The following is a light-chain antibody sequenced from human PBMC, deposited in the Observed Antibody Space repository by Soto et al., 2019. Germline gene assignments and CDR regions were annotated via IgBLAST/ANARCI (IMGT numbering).Light chain of an antibody. CDR3: SSYTSSSRV. CDR2: DVS. Sequence: QSALTQPDSVSGSPGQSITISCTGTSSDVGGYNYVSWYQQHPGKAPKLMIYDVSNRPSGVSNRFSGSKSGNTASLTISGLQAEDEADYYCSSYTSSSRVFGGGTQLTVL. J-gene: IGLJ2*01. V-gene: IGLV2-14*01. CDR1: SSDVGGYNY.